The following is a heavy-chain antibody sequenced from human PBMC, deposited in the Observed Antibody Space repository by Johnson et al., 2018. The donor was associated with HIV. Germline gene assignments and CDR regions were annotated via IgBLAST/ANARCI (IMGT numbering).Heavy chain of an antibody. D-gene: IGHD1-7*01. CDR1: GFTFSSYA. J-gene: IGHJ3*01. V-gene: IGHV3-30*04. CDR2: ISYDGSNK. Sequence: QVQLVESGGGVVQPGRSLRLSCAASGFTFSSYAMHWVRQAPGKGLEWVAVISYDGSNKYYADSVKGRFTISRDNSKNTLSLQMDSLRTEDTAVYYCARENYRRRDAFDVWGQGTVVIVSS. CDR3: ARENYRRRDAFDV.